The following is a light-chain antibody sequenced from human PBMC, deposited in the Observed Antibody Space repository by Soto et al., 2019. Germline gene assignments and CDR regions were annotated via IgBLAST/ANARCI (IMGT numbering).Light chain of an antibody. Sequence: QSALTQPPSASGSPGQSVTISCSGTSSDVGGYNYVSWYQQHPGKAPKLMIYEVTRRPSGVPDRFSGSRSGNTASLIVSGLQAEDEGDYYCSSYAGSNTVAFGGGTKLTVL. CDR2: EVT. CDR3: SSYAGSNTVA. CDR1: SSDVGGYNY. J-gene: IGLJ2*01. V-gene: IGLV2-8*01.